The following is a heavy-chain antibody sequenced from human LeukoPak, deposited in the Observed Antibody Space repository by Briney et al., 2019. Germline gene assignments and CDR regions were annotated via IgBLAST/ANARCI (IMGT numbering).Heavy chain of an antibody. J-gene: IGHJ4*02. D-gene: IGHD3-22*01. V-gene: IGHV4-39*01. CDR3: ASSPSGYWWNFDC. Sequence: SSETLSLTCTVSGGSISSSSYYWGWIRQPPGKGLEWIGTIYYRGSTYFNPSFKSRVTISVDTSKNQFSLKLSSVTAADTAVYYCASSPSGYWWNFDCWGQGTLVTVSS. CDR1: GGSISSSSYY. CDR2: IYYRGST.